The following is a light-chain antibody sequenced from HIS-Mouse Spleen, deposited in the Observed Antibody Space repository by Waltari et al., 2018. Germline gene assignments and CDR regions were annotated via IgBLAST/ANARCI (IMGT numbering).Light chain of an antibody. CDR3: AAWDDSLSGVV. CDR1: SSNIGSNY. V-gene: IGLV1-47*01. Sequence: QSVLTQPPSASGTPGQRVTISCSGSSSNIGSNYENWYQQLHGTAPKLLIYRNNQRPSGVPDRFSGSKSGTSASLAISGLRSEDEADYYCAAWDDSLSGVVFGGGTKLTVL. CDR2: RNN. J-gene: IGLJ2*01.